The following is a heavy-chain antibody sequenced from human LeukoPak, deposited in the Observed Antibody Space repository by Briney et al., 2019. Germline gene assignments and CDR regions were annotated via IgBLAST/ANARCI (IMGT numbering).Heavy chain of an antibody. D-gene: IGHD1-1*01. V-gene: IGHV3-23*01. J-gene: IGHJ4*02. CDR1: GFTFNNYA. CDR2: IGANGGDT. CDR3: GREWKLDY. Sequence: TGGSLRLSCAASGFTFNNYAMSWVRQAPGKGLEWVSAIGANGGDTKYADSVKGRFTISRDNSKNTLYLQMNSLRVEDTAIYYCGREWKLDYWGQGTLVTVSS.